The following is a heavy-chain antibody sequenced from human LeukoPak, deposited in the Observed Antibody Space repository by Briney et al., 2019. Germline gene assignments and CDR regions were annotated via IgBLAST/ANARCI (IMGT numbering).Heavy chain of an antibody. CDR1: GFNFSIYN. V-gene: IGHV3-21*01. J-gene: IGHJ3*02. Sequence: WGSLRLSCVASGFNFSIYNMNWVRQAPGKGLEWVSSISSGSTYTYYADSVKGRFTISRGNAKNSLYLQMNSLRAEDTAVYYCARTTGMSVTTSAFDTWGQGTMVTVSS. CDR2: ISSGSTYT. D-gene: IGHD4-17*01. CDR3: ARTTGMSVTTSAFDT.